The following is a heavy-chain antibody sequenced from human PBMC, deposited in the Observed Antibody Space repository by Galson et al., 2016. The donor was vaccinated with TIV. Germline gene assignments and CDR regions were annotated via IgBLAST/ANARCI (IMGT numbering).Heavy chain of an antibody. Sequence: SLRLSCAASGFTFSAYGMHWVRQAPVKGLEWVAVISSDGSDKIYGDSVKGRFTISRDNSKNTLYLQMSGLRAQDTAVYYCAKDLGFFDGSGFQGIKHPDYWGQGTLVTVSS. V-gene: IGHV3-30*18. CDR3: AKDLGFFDGSGFQGIKHPDY. CDR2: ISSDGSDK. J-gene: IGHJ4*02. CDR1: GFTFSAYG. D-gene: IGHD3-22*01.